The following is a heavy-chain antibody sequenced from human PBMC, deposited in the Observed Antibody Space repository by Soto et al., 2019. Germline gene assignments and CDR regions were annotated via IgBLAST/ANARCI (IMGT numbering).Heavy chain of an antibody. CDR2: ISSDGSKK. CDR1: GFTFSTYD. D-gene: IGHD2-15*01. V-gene: IGHV3-30*18. Sequence: GGSLRLSCAASGFTFSTYDMHWVRLAPGKGLEWVALISSDGSKKYYANSVKGRFTVSRHNSKDTLDLQMDTLRVEDTAVYYCAKDGCKPNICASPYYYYDMDVCGQRTTVPVSS. J-gene: IGHJ6*02. CDR3: AKDGCKPNICASPYYYYDMDV.